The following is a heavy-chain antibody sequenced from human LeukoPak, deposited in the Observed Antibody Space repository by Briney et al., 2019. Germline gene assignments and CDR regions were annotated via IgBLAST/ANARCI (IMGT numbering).Heavy chain of an antibody. CDR3: ATRMGQLVQYNYYGMDV. CDR2: FVPEDGET. Sequence: ASVKVSCKVSGYTLTELSVHWVRQAPGKGLEWMGGFVPEDGETIHAQKFQGRVTMTEDTSTDTVYMELSSLRSEDTAVYYCATRMGQLVQYNYYGMDVWGQGTTVTVSS. D-gene: IGHD6-6*01. V-gene: IGHV1-24*01. CDR1: GYTLTELS. J-gene: IGHJ6*02.